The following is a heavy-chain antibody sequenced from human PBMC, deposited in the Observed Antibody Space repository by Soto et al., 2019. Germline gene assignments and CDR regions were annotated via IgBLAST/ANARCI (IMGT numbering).Heavy chain of an antibody. CDR3: ASTIGSGSKPSDY. CDR2: IYYSGST. CDR1: GGSISSYY. D-gene: IGHD3-10*01. Sequence: TLSLTCTVSGGSISSYYWSWIRQPPGKGLEWIGYIYYSGSTNYNPSLKSRVTISVDTSKNQFSLKLSSVTAADTAVYYCASTIGSGSKPSDYWGQGTLVTVSS. V-gene: IGHV4-59*01. J-gene: IGHJ4*02.